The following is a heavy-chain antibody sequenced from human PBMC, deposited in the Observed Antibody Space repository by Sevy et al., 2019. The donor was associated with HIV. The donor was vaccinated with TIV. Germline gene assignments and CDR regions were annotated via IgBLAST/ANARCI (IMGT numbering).Heavy chain of an antibody. V-gene: IGHV3-23*01. J-gene: IGHJ4*02. Sequence: GGSLRLSCAVSGFTINSYAVSWVRQAPGKGLEWVSAISGSGGSTYYADSVKGRFTISRDNSKNTLYLQMNSLRAEDTAVYYCAKDYCSGGSCYSTTFDYWGQGTLVTVSS. CDR2: ISGSGGST. D-gene: IGHD2-15*01. CDR1: GFTINSYA. CDR3: AKDYCSGGSCYSTTFDY.